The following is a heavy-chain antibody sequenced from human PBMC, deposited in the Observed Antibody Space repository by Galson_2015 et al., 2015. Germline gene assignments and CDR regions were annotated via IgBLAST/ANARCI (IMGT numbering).Heavy chain of an antibody. D-gene: IGHD3-9*01. V-gene: IGHV3-74*01. CDR3: ARANYDILHHWYFEI. Sequence: SLRLSCAASGFTFSSYWMHWVRQAPGKGLVWVSRINSDGSSTSYADSVKGRFTISRDNAKNTLYLQMNSLRAEDTAVYYCARANYDILHHWYFEIWGRGTLVTVSS. CDR2: INSDGSST. CDR1: GFTFSSYW. J-gene: IGHJ2*01.